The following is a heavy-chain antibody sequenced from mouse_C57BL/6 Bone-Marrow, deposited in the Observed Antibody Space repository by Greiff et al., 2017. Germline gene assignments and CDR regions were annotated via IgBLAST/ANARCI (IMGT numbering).Heavy chain of an antibody. V-gene: IGHV1-69*01. D-gene: IGHD1-2*01. J-gene: IGHJ3*01. CDR3: AREVDITTARRGAWFAY. Sequence: QVQLQQPGAELVMPGASVKLSCKASGYTFTSYWMHWVKQRPGQGLEWIGEIDPSDSYTNYNQKFKGKSTLTVDKSSSTAYMQLSSLTSEDSAVYYCAREVDITTARRGAWFAYWGQGTLVTVSA. CDR2: IDPSDSYT. CDR1: GYTFTSYW.